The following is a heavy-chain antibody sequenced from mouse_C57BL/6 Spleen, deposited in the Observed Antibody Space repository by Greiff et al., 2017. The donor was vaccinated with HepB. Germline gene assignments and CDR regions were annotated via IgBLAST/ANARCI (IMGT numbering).Heavy chain of an antibody. V-gene: IGHV1-55*01. J-gene: IGHJ1*03. CDR3: ARFPYDYGPFDV. Sequence: VQLQQPGAELVKPGASVKMSCKASGYTFTSYWITWVKQRPGQGLEWIGDIYPGSGSTNYNEKFKSKATLTVDTSSSTAYMQLSSLTSEDSAVYYCARFPYDYGPFDVWGTGTTVTVSS. D-gene: IGHD2-4*01. CDR2: IYPGSGST. CDR1: GYTFTSYW.